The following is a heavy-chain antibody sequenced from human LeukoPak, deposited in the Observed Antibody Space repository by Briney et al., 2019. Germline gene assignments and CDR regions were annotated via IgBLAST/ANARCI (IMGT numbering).Heavy chain of an antibody. V-gene: IGHV4-59*12. Sequence: SETLSLTCTVSGGSISSYYWSWIRQPPGKGLEWIGYIYYSGSTNYNPSLKSRVTISVDTSKNQFSLKLGSVTAADTAVYYCVRDVPSGLFDYWGQGTLVTVSS. J-gene: IGHJ4*02. CDR1: GGSISSYY. D-gene: IGHD3-10*01. CDR3: VRDVPSGLFDY. CDR2: IYYSGST.